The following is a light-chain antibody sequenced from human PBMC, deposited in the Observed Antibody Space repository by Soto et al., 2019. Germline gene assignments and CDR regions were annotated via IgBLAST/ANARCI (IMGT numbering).Light chain of an antibody. J-gene: IGKJ4*01. V-gene: IGKV1-12*01. CDR3: QQVKSYPRT. Sequence: IQMTQSPSSVSAPVGDRVTITCGASQDITTRLAWYQQKPGNPPRLLIYEESTLHSGVPSRFSGRKVGTQFILTIDSLQPEDFATYYCQQVKSYPRTFGGGTKVDIK. CDR1: QDITTR. CDR2: EES.